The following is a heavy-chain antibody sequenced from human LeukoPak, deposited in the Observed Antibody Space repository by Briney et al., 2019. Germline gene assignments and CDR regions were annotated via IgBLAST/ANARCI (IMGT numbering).Heavy chain of an antibody. CDR1: GGTFSSYA. Sequence: SVKVSCTASGGTFSSYAISWVRQAPGQGLEWMGRIIPILGIANYAQKFQGRVTITADKSTSTAYMELSSLRSEDTAVYYCARDPRHYDILTGSDAFDIWGQGTMVTVSS. J-gene: IGHJ3*02. D-gene: IGHD3-9*01. V-gene: IGHV1-69*04. CDR2: IIPILGIA. CDR3: ARDPRHYDILTGSDAFDI.